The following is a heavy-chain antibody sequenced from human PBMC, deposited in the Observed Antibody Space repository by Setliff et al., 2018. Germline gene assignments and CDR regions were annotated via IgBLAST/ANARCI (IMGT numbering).Heavy chain of an antibody. D-gene: IGHD3-10*01. J-gene: IGHJ4*02. CDR3: AKGGIRGVYYFDY. CDR2: ILYDKSNE. Sequence: LRLSCAASEFTFSSSGMHWVRQAPGKGLEWVSFILYDKSNEYYADSVKGRFTISRDNSKNTLYLQMNSLRVEDTAVYYCAKGGIRGVYYFDYWGQGTLVTVSS. CDR1: EFTFSSSG. V-gene: IGHV3-30*02.